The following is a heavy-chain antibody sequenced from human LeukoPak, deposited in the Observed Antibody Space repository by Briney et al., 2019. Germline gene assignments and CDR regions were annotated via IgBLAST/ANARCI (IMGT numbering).Heavy chain of an antibody. CDR3: ARDLVGAIAHGFDY. CDR1: GFTFSKCG. V-gene: IGHV3-33*01. D-gene: IGHD1-26*01. J-gene: IGHJ4*02. CDR2: IWYDGSDK. Sequence: GGSLRLSCAASGFTFSKCGMHWVRQAPGKGLEWVAVIWYDGSDKYYADSVKGRFTISRDISKNTLYLQMNSLRAEDTAVYYCARDLVGAIAHGFDYWGQGTLVTVSS.